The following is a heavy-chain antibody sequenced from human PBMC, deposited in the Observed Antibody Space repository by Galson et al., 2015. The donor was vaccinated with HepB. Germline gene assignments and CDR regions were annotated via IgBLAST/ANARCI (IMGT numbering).Heavy chain of an antibody. V-gene: IGHV1-46*01. Sequence: SVKVSCKASGYTFTNYYIHWVRQAPGQGLEWMGIINPSVSDTSYAQKFQGRLTMTRDTSTSTVYMELSSLRSEDTAFYYCARSDGSAYYYYYGMDVWGQGTTVTVS. CDR3: ARSDGSAYYYYYGMDV. CDR2: INPSVSDT. J-gene: IGHJ6*02. CDR1: GYTFTNYY. D-gene: IGHD3-22*01.